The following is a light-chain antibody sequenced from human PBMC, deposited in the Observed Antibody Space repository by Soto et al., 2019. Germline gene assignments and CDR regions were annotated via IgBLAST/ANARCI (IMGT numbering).Light chain of an antibody. V-gene: IGKV3-15*01. CDR2: GSS. CDR1: QSVSSN. J-gene: IGKJ2*02. Sequence: EIVMTQSPATLSVSPGERATLSCRASQSVSSNLAWYQQQPAQAPRLIIYGSSTRATGIPARFSGSGSGTECTLTISRLESEDFAFYYCMQYNNWPRWTFGQGTKLEI. CDR3: MQYNNWPRWT.